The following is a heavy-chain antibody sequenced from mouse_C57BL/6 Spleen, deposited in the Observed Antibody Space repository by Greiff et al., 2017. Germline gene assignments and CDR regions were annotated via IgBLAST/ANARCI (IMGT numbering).Heavy chain of an antibody. D-gene: IGHD2-4*01. CDR2: INPNNGGT. J-gene: IGHJ4*01. CDR1: GYTFTDYN. CDR3: AIYRIYYDYDDAMDY. Sequence: EVQLQQSGPELVKPGASVKMSCKASGYTFTDYNMPWVKQSHGKSLEWIGYINPNNGGTSYNHKFKGKATLTVNESSRTSYMELRSLTSKDSAVYYCAIYRIYYDYDDAMDYWGQGTSVTVSS. V-gene: IGHV1-22*01.